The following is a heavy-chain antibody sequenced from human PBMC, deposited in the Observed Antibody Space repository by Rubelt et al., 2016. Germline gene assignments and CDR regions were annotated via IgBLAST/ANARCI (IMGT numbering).Heavy chain of an antibody. V-gene: IGHV3-23*01. CDR1: GFTFSSYA. J-gene: IGHJ4*02. CDR3: AKDHVTIFGVVVWTLGYYFDY. Sequence: GGSLRLSCAASGFTFSSYAMSWVRQAPGKGLEWVSAISGSGGSTYYADSVKGRFTISRDNSKNTLYLQMNSLRAEDTAVYYCAKDHVTIFGVVVWTLGYYFDYWGQGTLVTVSS. D-gene: IGHD3-3*01. CDR2: ISGSGGST.